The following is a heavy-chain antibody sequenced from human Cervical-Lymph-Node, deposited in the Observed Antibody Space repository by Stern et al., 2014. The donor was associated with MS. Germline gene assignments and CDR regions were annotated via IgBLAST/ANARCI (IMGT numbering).Heavy chain of an antibody. J-gene: IGHJ4*02. D-gene: IGHD2-2*01. V-gene: IGHV3-33*01. CDR1: GFTFSSYG. Sequence: VQLVESGGGVVQPGRSLRLACAASGFTFSSYGMHWVRQAPDKGLEWVAVIWYDRSNKYYADSVKGRFTISRDNSKNTLYLQMNSLRAEDTAVYYCARDSSKGGSNYWGQGTLVTVSS. CDR2: IWYDRSNK. CDR3: ARDSSKGGSNY.